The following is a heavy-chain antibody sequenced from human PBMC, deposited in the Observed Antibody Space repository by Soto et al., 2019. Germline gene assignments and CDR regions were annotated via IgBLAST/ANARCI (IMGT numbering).Heavy chain of an antibody. CDR2: MNPNSGNT. CDR3: ARGALDNPYPPIRIFGVVPHSPYYYYGMDV. J-gene: IGHJ6*04. Sequence: ASVKVSCKASGYTFTSYDINWVRQATGQGLEWMGWMNPNSGNTGYAQKFQGRVTMTRNTSISTAYMELSSLRSEDTAVYYCARGALDNPYPPIRIFGVVPHSPYYYYGMDVWGEGTTVTVYS. D-gene: IGHD3-3*01. V-gene: IGHV1-8*01. CDR1: GYTFTSYD.